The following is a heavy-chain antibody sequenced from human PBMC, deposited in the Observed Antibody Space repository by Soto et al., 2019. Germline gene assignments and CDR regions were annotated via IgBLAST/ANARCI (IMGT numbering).Heavy chain of an antibody. CDR2: HSPGGTT. V-gene: IGHV4-38-2*01. CDR3: ARHYPLPAATVF. J-gene: IGHJ4*02. D-gene: IGHD2-2*01. Sequence: SDPLSLTYAVSRSSISGVYSWGWIRERPGKGLEWIGTHSPGGTTYYNPSLQSRVTTSIDTSKNQFSLKLRSVTAADTAVYYCARHYPLPAATVFWGQGALVTVS. CDR1: RSSISGVYS.